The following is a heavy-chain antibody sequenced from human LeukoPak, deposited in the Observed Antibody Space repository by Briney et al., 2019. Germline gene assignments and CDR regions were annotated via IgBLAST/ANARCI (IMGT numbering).Heavy chain of an antibody. CDR2: INPNSGGT. J-gene: IGHJ5*02. CDR3: ARAGQNRFDP. CDR1: GGTFSIYA. Sequence: ASVNVSCTASGGTFSIYAISWVRQAPGQGLEWMGRINPNSGGTNYAQKFQGRVTMTRDTSISTAYMELSRLRSDDTAVYYCARAGQNRFDPWGQGTLVTVSS. V-gene: IGHV1-2*06. D-gene: IGHD2/OR15-2a*01.